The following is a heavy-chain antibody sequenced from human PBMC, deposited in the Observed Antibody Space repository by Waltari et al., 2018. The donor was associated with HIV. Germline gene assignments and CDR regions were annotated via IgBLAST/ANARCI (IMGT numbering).Heavy chain of an antibody. V-gene: IGHV4-39*07. CDR3: ARDSGLFMYDSRRAVLNWFDP. CDR1: GGSMNTSDSY. J-gene: IGHJ5*02. Sequence: QFKLQESGPRLRKPSETLSLTCTISGGSMNTSDSYWRWVRQPPGKGLEWIGNIHYNGRTFYNPSLQSRVTLSLDKSDNQFFLNFISVIAADTAVYYCARDSGLFMYDSRRAVLNWFDPWGQGLLVTVSS. CDR2: IHYNGRT. D-gene: IGHD3-9*01.